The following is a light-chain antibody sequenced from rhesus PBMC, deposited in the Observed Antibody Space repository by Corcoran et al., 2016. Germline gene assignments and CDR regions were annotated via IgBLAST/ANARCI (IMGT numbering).Light chain of an antibody. Sequence: DIQMTQSPSSLSASVGDTVTITCRASQSLGSWLAWYTQKPGRAPDLLIYKASSLQSGVPPRFSGSGSGTDFTLTSRSLQSEDFATYYCQQYRSSPFTFGPGTKLDIK. CDR3: QQYRSSPFT. V-gene: IGKV1-22*01. J-gene: IGKJ3*01. CDR1: QSLGSW. CDR2: KAS.